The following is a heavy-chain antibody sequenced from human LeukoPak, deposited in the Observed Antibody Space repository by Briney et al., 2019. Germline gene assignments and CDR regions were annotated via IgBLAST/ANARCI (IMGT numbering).Heavy chain of an antibody. CDR1: GFTFSSYW. Sequence: GGSLRLSCAASGFTFSSYWMHWVRQAPGKGLEWVSAISGTGGSPYYADSVKGRFTVSRDNSKNTLYLQMNGLRVEDSAIYYCTKDLTVPVTGTSSYWGQGALVTVSS. V-gene: IGHV3-23*01. D-gene: IGHD6-19*01. CDR2: ISGTGGSP. CDR3: TKDLTVPVTGTSSY. J-gene: IGHJ4*02.